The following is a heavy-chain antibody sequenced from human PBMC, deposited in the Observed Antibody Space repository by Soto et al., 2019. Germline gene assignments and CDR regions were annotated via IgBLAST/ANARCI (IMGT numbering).Heavy chain of an antibody. CDR2: ISKDGMNK. CDR3: ARDMYSSDYFVKWFEP. D-gene: IGHD6-19*01. Sequence: QVRLVESGGGVVQPGRSLRLSCTASGFSFSSYAMYWFRQPPGKGLVWVAVISKDGMNKNYADSVKGRVTVSRDNANYSLDLQLNSLRGEDTAMYYCARDMYSSDYFVKWFEPWGQGTLVTVSS. CDR1: GFSFSSYA. V-gene: IGHV3-30*04. J-gene: IGHJ5*02.